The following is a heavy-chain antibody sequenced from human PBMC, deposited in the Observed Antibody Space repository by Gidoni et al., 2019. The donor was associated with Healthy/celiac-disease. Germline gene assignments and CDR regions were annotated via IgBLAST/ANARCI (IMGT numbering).Heavy chain of an antibody. CDR1: GFTFSSYE. J-gene: IGHJ6*02. CDR2: ISSSGSTI. Sequence: EVQLVESGGGLVQPGGSLRLSCAASGFTFSSYEMNWVRQAPGKGLEWVSYISSSGSTIYYADSVKGRFTISRDNAKNSLYLQMNSLRAEDTVVYYCARMGYYDSSGYYYNYYYGMDVWGQGTTVTVSS. CDR3: ARMGYYDSSGYYYNYYYGMDV. V-gene: IGHV3-48*03. D-gene: IGHD3-22*01.